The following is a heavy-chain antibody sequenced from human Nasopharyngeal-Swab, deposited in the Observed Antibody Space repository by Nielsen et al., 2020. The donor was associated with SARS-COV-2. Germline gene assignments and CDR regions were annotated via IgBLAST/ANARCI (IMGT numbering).Heavy chain of an antibody. CDR1: GVSISMGVYY. D-gene: IGHD3-16*02. CDR2: IYYSGST. V-gene: IGHV4-31*03. Sequence: SETLSLTCTVSGVSISMGVYYCSWFRQHPGKGLEWIGYIYYSGSTYYNPSLKSRVTISVDTSKNQFSLKLSSVTAADTAVYYCARGEFGGVIVLDAFDIWGQGTMVTVSS. CDR3: ARGEFGGVIVLDAFDI. J-gene: IGHJ3*02.